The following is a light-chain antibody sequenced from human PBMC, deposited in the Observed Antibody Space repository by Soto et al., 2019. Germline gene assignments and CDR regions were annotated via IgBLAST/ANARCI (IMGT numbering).Light chain of an antibody. CDR3: QQYNSYSWT. CDR2: KVS. J-gene: IGKJ1*01. CDR1: QSLNNW. Sequence: DIQMTQSPSTLSASVGDRVTITCRSSQSLNNWLAWYQQKPGNAPKLLIYKVSNLESGVPSRFSGSGSGTEFTLTISSLQPDDFATYYCQQYNSYSWTFGQGTKVEIK. V-gene: IGKV1-5*03.